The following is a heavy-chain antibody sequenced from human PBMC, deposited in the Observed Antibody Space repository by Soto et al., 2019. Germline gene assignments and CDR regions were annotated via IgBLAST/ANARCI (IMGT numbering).Heavy chain of an antibody. CDR3: ARVGRYSSSGYYYYYGMDV. CDR2: ISSSGSTI. D-gene: IGHD6-6*01. V-gene: IGHV3-48*03. J-gene: IGHJ6*02. Sequence: GGSLRLSCAASGFTFSSYEMDWVRQAPGKGLEWVSYISSSGSTIYYADSVKGRFTISRDNAKNSLYLQMNSLRAEDTAVYYCARVGRYSSSGYYYYYGMDVWGQGTTVTVSS. CDR1: GFTFSSYE.